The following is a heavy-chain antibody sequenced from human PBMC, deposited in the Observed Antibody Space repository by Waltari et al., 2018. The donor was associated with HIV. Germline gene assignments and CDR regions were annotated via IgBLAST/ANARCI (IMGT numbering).Heavy chain of an antibody. V-gene: IGHV3-48*03. CDR3: ARVDNRRWVVYGMDV. Sequence: EVQLVESGGGLVQPGGSLRLSCEPSGFPFSSSEMNWVRQAPGKGLEWVSYISSSGSTIYYADSVKGRFTIARDNAKNSLYLQMNSRRAEDTAVYYCARVDNRRWVVYGMDVWGQGTTVTVSS. D-gene: IGHD2-2*03. J-gene: IGHJ6*02. CDR2: ISSSGSTI. CDR1: GFPFSSSE.